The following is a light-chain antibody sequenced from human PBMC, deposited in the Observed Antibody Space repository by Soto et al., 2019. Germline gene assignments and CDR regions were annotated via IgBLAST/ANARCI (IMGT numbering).Light chain of an antibody. CDR3: QQYDTYWT. CDR2: RAS. CDR1: QSISNW. V-gene: IGKV1-5*03. Sequence: DIQMTQSPSTLSASVGDRVTITCRASQSISNWLPWYQQKAGKAPKLLIYRASSLQSGVPARFTGSGSGTKFTLTISSLQPDDCATDYGQQYDTYWTFGQGTKVVIK. J-gene: IGKJ1*01.